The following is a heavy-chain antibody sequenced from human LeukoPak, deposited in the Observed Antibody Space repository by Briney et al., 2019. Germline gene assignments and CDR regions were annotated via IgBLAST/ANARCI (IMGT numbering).Heavy chain of an antibody. J-gene: IGHJ3*02. D-gene: IGHD7-27*01. V-gene: IGHV4-59*01. CDR1: GGSISSYY. Sequence: SETLSLTCTVSGGSISSYYWSWIRQPPGKGLEWIGYIYYSGSTNYNPSLKSRVTISVDTSKNQFSLKLSSVTAADTVVYYCAGDGFWGLAFDIWGQGTMVTVSS. CDR2: IYYSGST. CDR3: AGDGFWGLAFDI.